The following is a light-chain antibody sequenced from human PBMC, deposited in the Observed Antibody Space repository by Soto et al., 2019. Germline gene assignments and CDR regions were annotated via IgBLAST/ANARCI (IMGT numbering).Light chain of an antibody. V-gene: IGKV1-5*03. CDR3: QQYSSYSWT. CDR1: QSISSW. Sequence: DIQMTQSPSTLYASVGDIVTITCRASQSISSWLAWYQQKPGKAPKLLIYKASSLESGVPSRFSGSGSGTEFTLTISSLQPDDFATYYCQQYSSYSWTFGQGTKVEIK. J-gene: IGKJ1*01. CDR2: KAS.